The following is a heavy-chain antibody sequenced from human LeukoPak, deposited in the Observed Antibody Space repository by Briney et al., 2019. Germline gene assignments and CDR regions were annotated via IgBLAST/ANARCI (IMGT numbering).Heavy chain of an antibody. CDR2: ISSSSSYI. CDR3: ARGAAGSYSGIDY. D-gene: IGHD6-13*01. J-gene: IGHJ4*02. V-gene: IGHV3-21*01. CDR1: GFTFSSYS. Sequence: GGSLRLSCAASGFTFSSYSMTWVRQAPGKGLEWVSSISSSSSYIYYADSVKGRFTISRDNAKNSLYLQMNSLRAEDTAVYYCARGAAGSYSGIDYWGQGTLVTVSS.